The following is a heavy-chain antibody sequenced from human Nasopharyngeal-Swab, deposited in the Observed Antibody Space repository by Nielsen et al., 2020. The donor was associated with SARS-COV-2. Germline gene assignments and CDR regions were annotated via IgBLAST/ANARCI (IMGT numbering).Heavy chain of an antibody. D-gene: IGHD3-9*01. J-gene: IGHJ6*03. CDR2: ISVYNGDT. Sequence: WVRQAPGQGLEWMGWISVYNGDTNYAQKFQGRGTMTTDTSTSTAYMELRSLRSDDTAVYYCARRGYDILTGYSSGGRYHYYYYMDVWGKGTTVTVSS. V-gene: IGHV1-18*01. CDR3: ARRGYDILTGYSSGGRYHYYYYMDV.